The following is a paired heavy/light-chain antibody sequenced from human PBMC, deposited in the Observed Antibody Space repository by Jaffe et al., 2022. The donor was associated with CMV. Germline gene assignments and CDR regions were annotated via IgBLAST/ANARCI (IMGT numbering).Light chain of an antibody. CDR2: AAS. J-gene: IGKJ2*01. V-gene: IGKV1-39*01. Sequence: IQMTQSPSSLSASVGDRVTITCRASQSISSYLNWYQQKPGKAPKLLIYAASSLQSGVPSRFSGSGSGTDSTLTISSLQPEDFATYYCQQSYIIPYTFGQGTKLEIK. CDR3: QQSYIIPYT. CDR1: QSISSY.
Heavy chain of an antibody. CDR2: IKSDGRST. CDR3: ARVLIGPLGIGGTHDAFDI. CDR1: GFTFSSYW. J-gene: IGHJ3*02. D-gene: IGHD7-27*01. Sequence: EVQLVESGGGLVQPGGSLRVSCAASGFTFSSYWMHWVRQAPGKGLVWVSRIKSDGRSTSYADSVKGRFTISRDNAKNTLYLQMNSLRAEDTAVYYCARVLIGPLGIGGTHDAFDIWGPGTTVTVSS. V-gene: IGHV3-74*01.